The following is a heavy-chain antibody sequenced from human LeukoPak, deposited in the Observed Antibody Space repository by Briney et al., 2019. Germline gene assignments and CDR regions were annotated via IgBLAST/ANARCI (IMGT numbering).Heavy chain of an antibody. CDR3: ARDLAYYDSSGYYGYYFDH. D-gene: IGHD3-22*01. CDR2: IYTSGST. CDR1: GGSISSYY. V-gene: IGHV4-4*07. Sequence: PSETLSLTCTVSGGSISSYYWSWIRQPAGKGLEWIGRIYTSGSTNYNPSLKSRVTMSVDTSKNQFSLKLSSVTAADTAVYYCARDLAYYDSSGYYGYYFDHWGQGTLVTVSS. J-gene: IGHJ4*02.